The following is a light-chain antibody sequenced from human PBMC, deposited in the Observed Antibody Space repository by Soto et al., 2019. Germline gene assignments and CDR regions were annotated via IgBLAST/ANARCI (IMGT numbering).Light chain of an antibody. Sequence: DIQMTQSPSTLSASVGDRVTITCRASQSISGWLAWYQQKPGKAPKLLIYDASNLESGVPSRFSGSGSGTEFTLTVSRLQPDDFATYYCQQYNTYWTFGQGTKVEI. J-gene: IGKJ1*01. CDR2: DAS. CDR1: QSISGW. V-gene: IGKV1-5*01. CDR3: QQYNTYWT.